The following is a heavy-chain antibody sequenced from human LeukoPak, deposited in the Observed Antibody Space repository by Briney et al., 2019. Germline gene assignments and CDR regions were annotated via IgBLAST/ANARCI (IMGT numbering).Heavy chain of an antibody. J-gene: IGHJ4*02. V-gene: IGHV3-30*04. CDR2: ISYDGSNK. D-gene: IGHD3-10*01. CDR1: GFTFSSYA. Sequence: PGGSLRLSCAASGFTFSSYAMHWVRQAPGKGLEWVAVISYDGSNKYYADSVKGRFTISRDSSKSTLYLQMNSLRAEDTAVYYCARAGITMVRGVISSIDYWGQGTLVTVSS. CDR3: ARAGITMVRGVISSIDY.